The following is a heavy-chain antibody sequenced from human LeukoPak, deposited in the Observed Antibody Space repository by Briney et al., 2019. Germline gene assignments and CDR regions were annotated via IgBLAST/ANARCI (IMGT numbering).Heavy chain of an antibody. CDR2: IKQDGSEK. CDR1: GFTSSSYW. V-gene: IGHV3-7*01. J-gene: IGHJ4*02. Sequence: GGSLRLSCAASGFTSSSYWMSWVRQAPGKGLEWVANIKQDGSEKYYVDSMKGRFTISRDNAKNSLYLQMNSLRAEDTAVYYCARDSSSWYYFDYWGQGTLVTVSS. CDR3: ARDSSSWYYFDY. D-gene: IGHD6-13*01.